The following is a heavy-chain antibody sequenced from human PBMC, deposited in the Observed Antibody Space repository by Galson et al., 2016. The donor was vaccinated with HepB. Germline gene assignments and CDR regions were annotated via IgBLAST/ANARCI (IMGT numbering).Heavy chain of an antibody. CDR3: ARELGS. Sequence: TLSLTYTVSGDSITSGSYHYWSSIRQPLGKGLEWVGLMYTSGSTNYNPSLKGRVTISLPNAKNQVSLKLKSVTAADTAIYYCARELGSWGQGTLVTVSS. D-gene: IGHD3-16*01. CDR2: MYTSGST. CDR1: GDSITSGSYHY. J-gene: IGHJ5*02. V-gene: IGHV4-61*02.